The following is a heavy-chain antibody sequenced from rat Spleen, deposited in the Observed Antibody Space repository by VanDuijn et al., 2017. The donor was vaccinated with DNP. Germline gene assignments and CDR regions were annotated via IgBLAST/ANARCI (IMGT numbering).Heavy chain of an antibody. CDR2: ISSGGST. D-gene: IGHD1-4*01. Sequence: QVQLKESGPGLVQPSQTLSLTCTVSGFSLTSYGVSWVRQPPGKGLEWIAAISSGGSTYYNSALKSRLSISRDTSKSQVFLKMNSLQTEDTAIYFCASHVTGPYVLDAWGQGTSVTVSS. CDR1: GFSLTSYG. CDR3: ASHVTGPYVLDA. V-gene: IGHV2S12*01. J-gene: IGHJ4*01.